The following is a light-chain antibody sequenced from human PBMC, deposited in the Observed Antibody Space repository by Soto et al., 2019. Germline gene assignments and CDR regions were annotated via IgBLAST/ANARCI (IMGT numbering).Light chain of an antibody. CDR3: CSSGGSPTYV. V-gene: IGLV2-23*02. CDR2: EVG. J-gene: IGLJ1*01. Sequence: QSVLTQPASVSGSPGQSITISCTGTSSDIGGYNYVSWYQQHPGKAPKLMIYEVGNRPSGVSNRFSGSKSGNTASLTISGLKVEDEADYYCCSSGGSPTYVFGTGTKLTVL. CDR1: SSDIGGYNY.